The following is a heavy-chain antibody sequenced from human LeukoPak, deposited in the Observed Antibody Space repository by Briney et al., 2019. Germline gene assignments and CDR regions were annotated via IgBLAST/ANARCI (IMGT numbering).Heavy chain of an antibody. CDR3: AREMNPGVSTMVRAPRGANYYYYYGMDV. J-gene: IGHJ6*02. Sequence: ASVKVSCNASGYTFTSYGISWVRQAPGQGLEWMGWISAYNGNTNYAQKLQGRVTMTTDTSTSTPYMELRSLRSDDTAVYYCAREMNPGVSTMVRAPRGANYYYYYGMDVWGQGTTVTVSS. D-gene: IGHD3-10*01. CDR2: ISAYNGNT. V-gene: IGHV1-18*01. CDR1: GYTFTSYG.